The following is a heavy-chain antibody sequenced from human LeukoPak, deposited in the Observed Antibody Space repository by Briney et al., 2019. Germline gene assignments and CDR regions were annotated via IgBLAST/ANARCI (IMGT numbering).Heavy chain of an antibody. CDR1: GSSLGSSAFY. J-gene: IGHJ4*02. Sequence: PSETLSLTCAVSGSSLGSSAFYRGWIRQPPGKGLEWIGSIHYTGNTYYNSSLRNRVTISVDSSRNQFSLTLTSVTAADTAFYYCARHSSRLRLFDSWGQGTLVTVSS. D-gene: IGHD2-15*01. CDR3: ARHSSRLRLFDS. CDR2: IHYTGNT. V-gene: IGHV4-39*01.